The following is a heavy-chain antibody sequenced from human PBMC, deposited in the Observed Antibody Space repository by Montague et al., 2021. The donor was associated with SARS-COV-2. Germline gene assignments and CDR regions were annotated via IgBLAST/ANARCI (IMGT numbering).Heavy chain of an antibody. Sequence: SLSLSLSASGFTFSSYAMHWVRQAPGKGLEWVAAISYDGSNKYYADSVKGRFTISKDNSKNTLYLQMNSLRAEDTAVYYCARAAQKQYVLLWFGELLHDAFDIWGQGTMVTVSS. CDR3: ARAAQKQYVLLWFGELLHDAFDI. CDR2: ISYDGSNK. D-gene: IGHD3-10*01. V-gene: IGHV3-30-3*01. CDR1: GFTFSSYA. J-gene: IGHJ3*02.